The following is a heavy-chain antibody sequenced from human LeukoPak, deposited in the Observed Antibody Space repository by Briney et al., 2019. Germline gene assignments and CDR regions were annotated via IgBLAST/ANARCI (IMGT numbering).Heavy chain of an antibody. CDR3: ARGGSSGYYFLASVDL. Sequence: SETLSLTCTVSGGSISSYYWSWIRQPPGKGLEWLGYIYYSGSTNYNPSLKSRVTIPVDTSKNQFSLKLSSVTAADTAVYYCARGGSSGYYFLASVDLWGRGTLVTVSS. CDR1: GGSISSYY. D-gene: IGHD3-22*01. CDR2: IYYSGST. V-gene: IGHV4-59*01. J-gene: IGHJ2*01.